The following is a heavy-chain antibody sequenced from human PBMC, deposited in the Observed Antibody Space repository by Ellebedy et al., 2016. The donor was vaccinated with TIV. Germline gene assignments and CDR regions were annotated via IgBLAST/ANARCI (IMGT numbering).Heavy chain of an antibody. D-gene: IGHD1-1*01. CDR2: IKQDGSEK. J-gene: IGHJ4*02. CDR1: GFTFPTYW. CDR3: ARVERGYYFDY. V-gene: IGHV3-7*03. Sequence: GESLKISXAASGFTFPTYWMSWVRQAPGKGLEWVANIKQDGSEKYYVDSVKGRFTISRDNAKNSLYLQMNSLRAEDTAVYYCARVERGYYFDYWGQGTLVTVSS.